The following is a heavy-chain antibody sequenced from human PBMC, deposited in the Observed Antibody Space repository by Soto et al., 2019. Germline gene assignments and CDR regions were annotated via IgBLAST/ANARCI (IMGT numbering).Heavy chain of an antibody. CDR2: VHHSGSF. V-gene: IGHV4-59*01. CDR1: GASISSYY. J-gene: IGHJ4*02. Sequence: SETLSLTCSVSGASISSYYWSWLRQSPGKGPEWIAYVHHSGSFDYNPSLGSRVTISLDTSKNQFFLSVNSVTAADTAVYYCATRPPGYWRGAFDYWRQGTLVT. CDR3: ATRPPGYWRGAFDY. D-gene: IGHD6-13*01.